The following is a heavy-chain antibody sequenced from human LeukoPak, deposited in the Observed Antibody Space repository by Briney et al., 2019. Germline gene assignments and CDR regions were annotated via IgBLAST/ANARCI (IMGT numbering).Heavy chain of an antibody. Sequence: PGGSLRLSCAASGFTFSSYGMHWVRQAPGKGLERVAVISYDGSNKYYADSVKGRFTFSRDNSKNTLYLQMNSLRAEDTAVYYCAKGGPRITMVRGVIIYYFDYWGQGTLVTVSS. J-gene: IGHJ4*02. CDR1: GFTFSSYG. D-gene: IGHD3-10*01. V-gene: IGHV3-30*18. CDR3: AKGGPRITMVRGVIIYYFDY. CDR2: ISYDGSNK.